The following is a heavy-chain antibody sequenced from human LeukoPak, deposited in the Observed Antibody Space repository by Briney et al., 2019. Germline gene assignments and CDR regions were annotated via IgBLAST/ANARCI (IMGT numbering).Heavy chain of an antibody. D-gene: IGHD3-16*01. CDR2: IWNDGRNK. J-gene: IGHJ4*02. CDR3: ASHPGKYEYNMAY. CDR1: GFSFSNYA. Sequence: PGGSLRLSCAASGFSFSNYAMHWVRQAPGNGLEWVAIIWNDGRNKYVADSVKGRFTISRDNSKNTLYLQMNSLRVDDTAVYYRASHPGKYEYNMAYWGQGTLVTVSS. V-gene: IGHV3-33*01.